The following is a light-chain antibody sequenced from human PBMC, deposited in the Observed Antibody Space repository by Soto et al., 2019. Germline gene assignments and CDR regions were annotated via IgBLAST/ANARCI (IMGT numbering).Light chain of an antibody. Sequence: EIVLTQSPGTLSLSPGDRATLSCRASQSISFSYLAWYQQKPGQAPRLLIYGASSRATGIPDRFSGSESGTDFTLTISRLEPEDFAVYYCQQYGSSPLTCGGGTKVEI. J-gene: IGKJ4*01. CDR2: GAS. CDR3: QQYGSSPLT. V-gene: IGKV3-20*01. CDR1: QSISFSY.